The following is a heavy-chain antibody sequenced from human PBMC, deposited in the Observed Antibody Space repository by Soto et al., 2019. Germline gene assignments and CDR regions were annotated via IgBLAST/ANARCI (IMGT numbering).Heavy chain of an antibody. CDR1: GFTFSGSA. CDR3: TRPQWRDGIFYYYGMDV. Sequence: EVQLVESGGGLVRPGGSLKLSCAASGFTFSGSAMHWVRQASGKGLEWVGRIRSKANSYATAYAASVKGRFTISRDDSKNTAYLQMNSLKTEDTAVYYCTRPQWRDGIFYYYGMDVWGQGTTVTVSS. CDR2: IRSKANSYAT. D-gene: IGHD6-19*01. V-gene: IGHV3-73*01. J-gene: IGHJ6*02.